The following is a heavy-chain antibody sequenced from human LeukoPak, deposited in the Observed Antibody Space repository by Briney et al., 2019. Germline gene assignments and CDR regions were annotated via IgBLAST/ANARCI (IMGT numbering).Heavy chain of an antibody. CDR3: ARVLGVTSFGELHY. V-gene: IGHV1-69*05. CDR1: GGTFSSYA. Sequence: SVKVSCKASGGTFSSYAISWVRQAPGQGLEWMGGIIPIFGTANYAQKFQGRVTITTDESTSTAYMELSSLRSEDTAVYYCARVLGVTSFGELHYWGQGTLVTVSS. J-gene: IGHJ4*02. D-gene: IGHD4-11*01. CDR2: IIPIFGTA.